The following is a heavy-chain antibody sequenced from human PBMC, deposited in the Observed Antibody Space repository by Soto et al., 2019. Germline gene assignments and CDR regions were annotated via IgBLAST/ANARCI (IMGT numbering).Heavy chain of an antibody. V-gene: IGHV4-59*11. CDR1: GGSISSHY. D-gene: IGHD3-22*01. J-gene: IGHJ4*02. CDR2: IYYSGST. CDR3: ARAPYDSSGSLNYFDY. Sequence: SETLSLTCTVSGGSISSHYWSWIRQPPGKGLEWIGYIYYSGSTKYKPSLKSRVTISVDTPKNQVSLKLSSVTAADTAVYYCARAPYDSSGSLNYFDYWGQGTLVTVSS.